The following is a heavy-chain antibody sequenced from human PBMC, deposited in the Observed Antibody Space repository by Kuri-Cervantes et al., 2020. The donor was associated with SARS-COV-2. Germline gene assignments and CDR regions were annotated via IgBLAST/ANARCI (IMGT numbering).Heavy chain of an antibody. CDR1: GFTFTSHA. CDR3: AREDPSDNWFDP. Sequence: GESLKISCAVSGFTFTSHAMHWVRQAPGKGLEWVALISYDGSNKFYADSVKGRFTISRDNSKNTLYLQMNSLRAEDTAVYYCAREDPSDNWFDPWGQGTLVTVSS. CDR2: ISYDGSNK. J-gene: IGHJ5*02. V-gene: IGHV3-30*03.